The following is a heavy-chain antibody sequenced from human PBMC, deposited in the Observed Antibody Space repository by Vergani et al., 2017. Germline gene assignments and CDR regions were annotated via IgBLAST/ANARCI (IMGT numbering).Heavy chain of an antibody. V-gene: IGHV3-30-3*01. CDR3: ARDRRLVGATMYY. Sequence: QVQLVESGGGVVQPGRSLRLSCAASRFTFSSYAMHWVRQAPGKGLEWVAVISYDGSNKYYADSVKGRFTISRDNSKNTLYLQMNSLRAEDTAVYYCARDRRLVGATMYYWGQGTLVTVSS. D-gene: IGHD1-26*01. CDR2: ISYDGSNK. CDR1: RFTFSSYA. J-gene: IGHJ4*02.